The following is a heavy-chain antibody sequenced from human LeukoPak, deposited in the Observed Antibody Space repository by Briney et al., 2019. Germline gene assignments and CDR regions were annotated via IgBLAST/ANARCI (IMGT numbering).Heavy chain of an antibody. CDR2: IYTSGST. CDR1: GGSISSGSYY. D-gene: IGHD3-22*01. J-gene: IGHJ4*02. Sequence: SQTLSLTCTVSGGSISSGSYYWSWIRQPAGKGLEWIGRIYTSGSTNYNPSLKSRVTISVDTSKNQFSLKLSSVTAADTAVYYFARASITYYYDSSSLEWGQGTLVTVSS. V-gene: IGHV4-61*02. CDR3: ARASITYYYDSSSLE.